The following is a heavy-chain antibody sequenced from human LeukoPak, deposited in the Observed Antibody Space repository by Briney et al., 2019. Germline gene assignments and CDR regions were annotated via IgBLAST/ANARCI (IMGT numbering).Heavy chain of an antibody. Sequence: ASVKVSCKASVYTFTGYYMHWVRQAPGQGLEWMGWINPNSGGTNYAQKFQGRVTMTRDTSISTAYMELSRLRSDDTAVYYCARQSPLAYYMDVWGKGTTVTVSS. CDR3: ARQSPLAYYMDV. J-gene: IGHJ6*03. CDR1: VYTFTGYY. V-gene: IGHV1-2*02. CDR2: INPNSGGT.